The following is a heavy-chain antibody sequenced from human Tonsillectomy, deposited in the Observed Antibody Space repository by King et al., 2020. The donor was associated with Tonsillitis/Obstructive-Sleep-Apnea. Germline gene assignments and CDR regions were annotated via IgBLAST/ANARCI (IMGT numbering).Heavy chain of an antibody. V-gene: IGHV2-26*01. CDR3: ARISCSSTSCYDFDY. CDR1: GFSLSNARMS. CDR2: IFSNDEK. J-gene: IGHJ4*02. Sequence: VTLKESGPVLVKPTETLTLTCTVSGFSLSNARMSVSWIRQPPGKALEWRAHIFSNDEKIYRISLKSRLTISKDTSKSQVVLTMTNLDPVDTATYYCARISCSSTSCYDFDYWGQGTLVTVSS. D-gene: IGHD2-2*01.